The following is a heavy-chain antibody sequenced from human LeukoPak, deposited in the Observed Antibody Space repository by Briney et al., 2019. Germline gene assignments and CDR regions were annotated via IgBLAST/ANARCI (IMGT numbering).Heavy chain of an antibody. CDR2: IYHSGST. V-gene: IGHV4-30-2*01. CDR3: ARPNDFWSGYYN. J-gene: IGHJ3*02. CDR1: GGSISSGGYS. Sequence: PSQTLSLTCAVSGGSISSGGYSWSWIRQPPGKGLEWIGYIYHSGSTYYNPSLKSRVTISVDRSKNQFSLKLSSVTAADTAVYYCARPNDFWSGYYNWGQGTMVTVSS. D-gene: IGHD3-3*01.